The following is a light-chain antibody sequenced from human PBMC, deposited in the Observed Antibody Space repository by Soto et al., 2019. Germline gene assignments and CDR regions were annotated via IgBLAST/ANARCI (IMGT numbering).Light chain of an antibody. CDR2: PNSDGSH. Sequence: QLVLTQSPSASASLGASVKLTCTLSSEHSSYAIAWHQQQPEKGPRYLMNPNSDGSHSKGDGIPDRFSGSSSGAERYLTISSLQSEDEADYYCQTWGTGIRVFGGGTKLTVL. CDR1: SEHSSYA. V-gene: IGLV4-69*01. J-gene: IGLJ3*02. CDR3: QTWGTGIRV.